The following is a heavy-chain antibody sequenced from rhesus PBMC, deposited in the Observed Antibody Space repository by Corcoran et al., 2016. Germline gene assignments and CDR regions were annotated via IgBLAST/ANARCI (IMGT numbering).Heavy chain of an antibody. V-gene: IGHV1-1*01. D-gene: IGHD1-44*02. Sequence: QVQLVQSGAEIKQPGASVKLSCKASGYTFTSYYMHWVRQAPGQGLEWIGLISPYNGNKGYPHNFQGRVTITTDTSTSTGYMELSSLRSEDTAVYYCTRASGWELQRGFDYWGQGVLVTVSS. CDR2: ISPYNGNK. CDR1: GYTFTSYY. CDR3: TRASGWELQRGFDY. J-gene: IGHJ4*01.